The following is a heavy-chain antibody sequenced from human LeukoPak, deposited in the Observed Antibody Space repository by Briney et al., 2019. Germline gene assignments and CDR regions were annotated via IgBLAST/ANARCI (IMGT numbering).Heavy chain of an antibody. J-gene: IGHJ5*02. CDR2: MNPNSGNT. CDR1: GYTFSGYF. V-gene: IGHV1-8*02. D-gene: IGHD4/OR15-4a*01. Sequence: ASVKVSCKTSGYTFSGYFVHWVRQATGQGLEWMGWMNPNSGNTGYAQKFQGRVTMTRNTSISTAYMELSSLTSEDTAVYYCARKNYGSNRWFDPWGQGTLVTVSS. CDR3: ARKNYGSNRWFDP.